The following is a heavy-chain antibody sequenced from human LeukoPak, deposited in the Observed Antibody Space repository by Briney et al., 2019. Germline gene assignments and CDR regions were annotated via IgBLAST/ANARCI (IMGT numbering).Heavy chain of an antibody. CDR2: ISSSSSYT. D-gene: IGHD1-26*01. Sequence: PGGSLRLSCVVSGIPFSDYYMNWIRQAPGKGLEWISYISSSSSYTDYADSVKGRFTISRDNTKSALYLHLNSLRLEDTAVYYCAAGTGADFWGQGTLVTVS. CDR1: GIPFSDYY. J-gene: IGHJ4*02. CDR3: AAGTGADF. V-gene: IGHV3-11*03.